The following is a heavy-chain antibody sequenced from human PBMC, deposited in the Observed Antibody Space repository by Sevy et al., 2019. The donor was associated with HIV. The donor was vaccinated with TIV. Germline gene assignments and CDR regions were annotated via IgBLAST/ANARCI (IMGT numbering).Heavy chain of an antibody. CDR1: GFTFRSYS. V-gene: IGHV3-48*02. CDR2: ISSRSRNA. D-gene: IGHD6-19*01. Sequence: GGSLRPSCAASGFTFRSYSMNWVRQAPGKGLEWVSYISSRSRNASYAHSVKGRFANSSDNAKKTLYLQMNTLRDEDTAVYYCVRDPDSSGWYDGAYFDSWGQGTLVTVSS. CDR3: VRDPDSSGWYDGAYFDS. J-gene: IGHJ4*02.